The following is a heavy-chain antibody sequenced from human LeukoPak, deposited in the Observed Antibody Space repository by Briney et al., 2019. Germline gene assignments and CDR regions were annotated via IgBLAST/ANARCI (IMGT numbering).Heavy chain of an antibody. V-gene: IGHV1-18*01. CDR2: ISAYNGNT. CDR3: ARPAGRDYYDSSGYVLY. CDR1: GYTFTSYS. J-gene: IGHJ4*02. D-gene: IGHD3-22*01. Sequence: APVKVSCKASGYTFTSYSISWVRQAPGQGLEWMGRISAYNGNTDYAQKFQGRVTMTTDTSTSTAYMELRSLRSDDTAMYYCARPAGRDYYDSSGYVLYWGQGTLVTVSS.